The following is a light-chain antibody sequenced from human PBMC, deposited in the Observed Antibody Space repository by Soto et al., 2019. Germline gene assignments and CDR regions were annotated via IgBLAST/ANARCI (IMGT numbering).Light chain of an antibody. CDR1: QDISSY. CDR3: QQRKIFPRT. V-gene: IGKV1-9*01. CDR2: SAS. J-gene: IGKJ1*01. Sequence: DIQLTQSPSFLSASVGDRVTITCRASQDISSYLAWYQQRPGKVPRFLTHSASTLQSGVPSRFSATVSGTKFTLTISSLQPEDSATYYCQQRKIFPRTFGEGTNVEV.